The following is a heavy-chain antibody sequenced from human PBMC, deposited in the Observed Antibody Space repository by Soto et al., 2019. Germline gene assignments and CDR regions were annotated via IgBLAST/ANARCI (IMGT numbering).Heavy chain of an antibody. V-gene: IGHV1-69*06. CDR2: IIPLLKTV. CDR1: GGTFASYS. CDR3: ARDPVDLFGYMDV. D-gene: IGHD6-25*01. J-gene: IGHJ6*02. Sequence: QEELVQSGAEVKKPGSSVNVSCKASGGTFASYSITWVRQASGQRLEWMGEIIPLLKTVNYAQKFQGRVMITGDRSTSTVYMALSRLRSDDTAVYYCARDPVDLFGYMDVWGHGTTVTVS.